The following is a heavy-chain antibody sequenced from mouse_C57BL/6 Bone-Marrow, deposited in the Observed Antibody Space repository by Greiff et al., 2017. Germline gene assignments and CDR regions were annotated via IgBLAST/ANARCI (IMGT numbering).Heavy chain of an antibody. J-gene: IGHJ1*03. D-gene: IGHD1-1*01. CDR1: GYTFTSYW. CDR2: IDPSDSET. Sequence: VQLQQPGAELVRPGSSVKLSCKASGYTFTSYWMHRVKQRPIQGLEWIGNIDPSDSETHYNQKFKDKATLTVDKSSSTDYMQLSSLTSEDSAVYYCARAVDWYFDVWGTGTTVTVSS. CDR3: ARAVDWYFDV. V-gene: IGHV1-52*01.